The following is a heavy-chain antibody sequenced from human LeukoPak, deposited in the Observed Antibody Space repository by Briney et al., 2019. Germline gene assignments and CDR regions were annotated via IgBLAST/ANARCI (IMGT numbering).Heavy chain of an antibody. D-gene: IGHD4-11*01. CDR1: GGSISSSSYY. J-gene: IGHJ4*02. CDR3: ARRGTVTTERFDY. V-gene: IGHV4-39*01. CDR2: IYYSGST. Sequence: TSETLSLTCTVSGGSISSSSYYWGWIRQPPGKGLEWIGSIYYSGSTYYNPSLKSRVTISVDTSKNQFSLKLSSVTAADTAVYYCARRGTVTTERFDYWGQETLVTVSS.